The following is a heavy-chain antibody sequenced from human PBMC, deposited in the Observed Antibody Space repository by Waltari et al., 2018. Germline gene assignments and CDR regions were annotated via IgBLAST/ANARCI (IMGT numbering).Heavy chain of an antibody. V-gene: IGHV3-23*01. CDR1: GFTFSSYA. CDR3: AKDHLYDSSGYYFPDWYFDL. D-gene: IGHD3-22*01. CDR2: ISGSGGST. Sequence: EVQLLESGGGLVQPGGSLRLSCAASGFTFSSYAMSWVRQAPGKGLEWVSAISGSGGSTYYADSGKGRFTISRDNSKNTLYLQMNSLRAEDTAVYYCAKDHLYDSSGYYFPDWYFDLWGRGTLVTVSS. J-gene: IGHJ2*01.